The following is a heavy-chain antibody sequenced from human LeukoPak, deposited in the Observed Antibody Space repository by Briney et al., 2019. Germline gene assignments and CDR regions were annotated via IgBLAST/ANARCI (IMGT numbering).Heavy chain of an antibody. CDR2: ISSSGSTI. Sequence: PGGSLRLSCAASGFTFRDYYMSWIRQAPGKGPEWVSYISSSGSTIYYADSVKGRFTISRDNAKNSLYLQMNSLRAEDTAVYYCARVSDYDFWSGTEPFDYWGQGTLVTVSS. CDR3: ARVSDYDFWSGTEPFDY. V-gene: IGHV3-11*01. CDR1: GFTFRDYY. D-gene: IGHD3-3*01. J-gene: IGHJ4*02.